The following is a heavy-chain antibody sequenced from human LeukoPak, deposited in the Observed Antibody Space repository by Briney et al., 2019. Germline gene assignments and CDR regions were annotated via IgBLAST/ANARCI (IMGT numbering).Heavy chain of an antibody. V-gene: IGHV1-69*13. D-gene: IGHD3-3*01. J-gene: IGHJ4*02. CDR2: IIPIFGTA. Sequence: GASVKVSCKASGGTFSSYAISWVRQAPGQGLEWMGGIIPIFGTANYAQKFQGRVTITADESTSTAYMELSSLRSEDTAVYYCAGGGFLEWLALDYWGQGTLVTVSS. CDR3: AGGGFLEWLALDY. CDR1: GGTFSSYA.